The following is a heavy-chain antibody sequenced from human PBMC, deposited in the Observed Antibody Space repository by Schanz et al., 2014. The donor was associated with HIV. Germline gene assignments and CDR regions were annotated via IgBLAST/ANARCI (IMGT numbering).Heavy chain of an antibody. D-gene: IGHD6-6*01. J-gene: IGHJ5*02. CDR3: VGHGSSSS. V-gene: IGHV3-23*04. Sequence: EVQLVESGGGLVHPGGSLRLSCAASGFTFNSYAMNALSWVRQAPGRGLEWVSDIRGGAGGTYYADSVKGRFTISRDNSKSTLYLQMNRLRAEDTAVYYCVGHGSSSSWGLGTLVTVSS. CDR1: GFTFNSYA. CDR2: IRGGAGGT.